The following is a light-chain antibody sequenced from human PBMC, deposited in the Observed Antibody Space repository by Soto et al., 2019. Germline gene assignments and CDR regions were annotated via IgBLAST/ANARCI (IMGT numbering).Light chain of an antibody. CDR3: QQYTTSPFT. CDR1: QSVGSNY. J-gene: IGKJ3*01. V-gene: IGKV3-20*01. CDR2: GAS. Sequence: EIVLTQSPGTLSLSPGERATLYCRASQSVGSNYLAWDQQKPGQAPRVLLYGASSRATGIPDRFSGSGSGADFSLTISRLEPEDVAVYYCQQYTTSPFTFGPGTKVDIK.